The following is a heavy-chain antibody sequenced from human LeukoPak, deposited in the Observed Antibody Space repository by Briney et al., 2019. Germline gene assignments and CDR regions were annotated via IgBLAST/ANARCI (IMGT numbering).Heavy chain of an antibody. Sequence: GGSLRLSCAASGFTFSSYGMHWVRQAPGKGLEWVAVISYDGSSKYYADSVKGRFTISRDNSKNTLYLQMNSLRAEDTAVYYCASAYKMAIFDYWGQGTLVTVSS. CDR1: GFTFSSYG. V-gene: IGHV3-30*03. CDR2: ISYDGSSK. CDR3: ASAYKMAIFDY. D-gene: IGHD3-16*01. J-gene: IGHJ4*02.